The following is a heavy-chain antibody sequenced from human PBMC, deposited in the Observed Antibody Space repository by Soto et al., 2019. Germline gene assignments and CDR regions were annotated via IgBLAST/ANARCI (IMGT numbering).Heavy chain of an antibody. D-gene: IGHD6-19*01. CDR3: ARDQEAVAGTRGAFGI. J-gene: IGHJ3*02. CDR2: VSYDGSKT. V-gene: IGHV3-30*03. CDR1: GFSFKMYV. Sequence: GGSLRLSCAATGFSFKMYVMNWVRQAPGKRLEWVAGVSYDGSKTDYADSVKGRFIISRDNSKKTLYLQMDGLRPEDTAVYYCARDQEAVAGTRGAFGIWGQGTMVTVSS.